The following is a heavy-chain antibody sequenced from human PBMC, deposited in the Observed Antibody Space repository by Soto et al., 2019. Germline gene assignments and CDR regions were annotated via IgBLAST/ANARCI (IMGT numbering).Heavy chain of an antibody. CDR1: GDTFTNFG. J-gene: IGHJ6*02. D-gene: IGHD3-22*01. Sequence: HLVQSGPEVKKPGASITVSCKTSGDTFTNFGLSWVRQAPGQGLEWMGWIATYNSNRNYAQKFQGRLTLTTDTSTSTAYMELDGLTPEDTAVYYCARDHKDFQSSGYPHGMGVWGQGTTVTVAS. CDR2: IATYNSNR. V-gene: IGHV1-18*01. CDR3: ARDHKDFQSSGYPHGMGV.